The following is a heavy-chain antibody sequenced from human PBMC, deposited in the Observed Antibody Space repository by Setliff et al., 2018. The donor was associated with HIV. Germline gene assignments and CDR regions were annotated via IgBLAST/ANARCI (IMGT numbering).Heavy chain of an antibody. D-gene: IGHD6-13*01. CDR2: ITSNTDCI. J-gene: IGHJ4*02. CDR3: ATLPAAIVSSTYYFDY. V-gene: IGHV3-21*01. CDR1: GFTFSYYS. Sequence: PGGSLRLSCAASGFTFSYYSMNWVRQAPGKGLEWVSSITSNTDCISYADSVKGRFTISRDNTKNSLYLQMNSLRAEDTAVYYCATLPAAIVSSTYYFDYWGQGTLVTVSS.